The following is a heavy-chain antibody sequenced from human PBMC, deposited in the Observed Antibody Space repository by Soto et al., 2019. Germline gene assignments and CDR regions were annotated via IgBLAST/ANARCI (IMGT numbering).Heavy chain of an antibody. V-gene: IGHV4-59*02. CDR1: GDSGTSYY. Sequence: ASETLSLTCSFSGDSGTSYYWSWIRQPPGKGLEWIGYIYYSGSTNYNPSLKSRVTISVDTSKNQFSLKLSSVTASDTAVYYVERGKLVATIKSTSWELNNGLAPGAQGTLVTASS. D-gene: IGHD5-12*01. J-gene: IGHJ5*02. CDR3: ERGKLVATIKSTSWELNNGLAP. CDR2: IYYSGST.